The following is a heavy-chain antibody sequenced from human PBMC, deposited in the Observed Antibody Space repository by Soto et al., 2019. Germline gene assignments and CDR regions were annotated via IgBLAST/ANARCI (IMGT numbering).Heavy chain of an antibody. CDR3: GRGRSAVRGYYFHGMDV. D-gene: IGHD3-3*01. V-gene: IGHV1-69*01. CDR2: IHPLFGTA. J-gene: IGHJ6*02. CDR1: GGTFISYS. Sequence: QVHLVQSGTEVKKPGSSVKVSCKASGGTFISYSINWLRRAPGHGLEWMGGIHPLFGTAKYAQKFQGRLTITADESTSTAYMELSSLRSDDTAVYYCGRGRSAVRGYYFHGMDVWGQGTTVTASS.